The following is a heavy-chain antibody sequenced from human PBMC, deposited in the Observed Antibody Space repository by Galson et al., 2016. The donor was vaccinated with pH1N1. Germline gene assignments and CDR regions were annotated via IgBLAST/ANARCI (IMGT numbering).Heavy chain of an antibody. CDR1: GYTFTGYY. CDR2: INPNSGGT. D-gene: IGHD2/OR15-2a*01. Sequence: SVKVSCKASGYTFTGYYMHWVRQAPGQGLEWMGWINPNSGGTNYAQKFQGRVTMTRDTSISTAYMELSRLRSDDTAVYYCAKTLTHDEIYDAFDIWGQGTMVTVSS. CDR3: AKTLTHDEIYDAFDI. V-gene: IGHV1-2*02. J-gene: IGHJ3*02.